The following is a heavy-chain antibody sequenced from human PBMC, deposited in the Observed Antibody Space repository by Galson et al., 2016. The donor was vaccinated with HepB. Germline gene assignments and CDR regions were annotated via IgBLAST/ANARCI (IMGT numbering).Heavy chain of an antibody. CDR2: IKYDGNEK. CDR1: GFTFRNHW. V-gene: IGHV3-7*03. J-gene: IGHJ2*01. Sequence: SLRLSCAASGFTFRNHWMSWIRQAPGKGLEWVANIKYDGNEKYYVESMKGRFTVSRDNARDSLYLQMNSLRADDTAVYYSAKIDDSRWYFDLWGRGTLVTVSS. CDR3: AKIDDSRWYFDL. D-gene: IGHD3-16*01.